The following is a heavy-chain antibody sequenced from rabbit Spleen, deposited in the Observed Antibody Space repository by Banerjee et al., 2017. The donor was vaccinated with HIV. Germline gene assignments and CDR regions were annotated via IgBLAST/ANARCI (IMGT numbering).Heavy chain of an antibody. CDR2: IYSAIGYT. J-gene: IGHJ6*01. CDR3: ARTTYGYDDYADLYYAAMDL. Sequence: QEQLEESGGGLVQPEGSLTLTCTASGFSFSGSYYMCWVRQAPGKGLEWIGYIYSAIGYTYYASWAKGRFTISKTSSTTVTLQMTSLTVADTATYFCARTTYGYDDYADLYYAAMDLWGQGTLVTVS. V-gene: IGHV1S45*01. D-gene: IGHD6-1*01. CDR1: GFSFSGSYY.